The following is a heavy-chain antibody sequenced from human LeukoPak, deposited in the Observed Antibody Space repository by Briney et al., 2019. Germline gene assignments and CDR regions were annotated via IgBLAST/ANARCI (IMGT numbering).Heavy chain of an antibody. V-gene: IGHV4-34*01. CDR3: ARGTVDYCSGGSCYLYYFDS. J-gene: IGHJ4*02. Sequence: SETLSLTCTVSGSSISSYYWSWIRQPPGKGLEWIGEINHSGSTNYNPSLESRVTISVDTSKNQFSLKLSSVTAADTAVYYCARGTVDYCSGGSCYLYYFDSWGQGNLVTVSS. D-gene: IGHD2-15*01. CDR2: INHSGST. CDR1: GSSISSYY.